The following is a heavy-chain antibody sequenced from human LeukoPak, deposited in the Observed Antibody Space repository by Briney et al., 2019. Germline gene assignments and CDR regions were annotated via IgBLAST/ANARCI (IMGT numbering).Heavy chain of an antibody. Sequence: PGGSLRLSCAASGFTFSSYWMSWVRQAPGKGLEWVANIKQDGSEKYYVDSVKGRFTISRDNAKNSLCLQMNSLRAEDTAVYYCAREAFGGSGVFDYWGQGTLVTVSS. D-gene: IGHD6-19*01. CDR1: GFTFSSYW. J-gene: IGHJ4*02. CDR3: AREAFGGSGVFDY. V-gene: IGHV3-7*01. CDR2: IKQDGSEK.